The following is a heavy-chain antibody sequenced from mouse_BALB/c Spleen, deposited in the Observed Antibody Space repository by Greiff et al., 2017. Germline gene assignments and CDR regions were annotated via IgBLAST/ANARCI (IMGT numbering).Heavy chain of an antibody. J-gene: IGHJ4*01. CDR1: GFTFSNYW. V-gene: IGHV6-6*02. CDR2: IRLKSNNYAT. CDR3: TRGDGNHAMDY. Sequence: EVQLVESGGGLVQPGGSMKLSCVASGFTFSNYWMNWVRQSPEKGLEWVAEIRLKSNNYATHYAESVKGRFTISRDDSKSSVYLQMNNLRAEDTGIYYCTRGDGNHAMDYWGQGTSVTVSS. D-gene: IGHD2-1*01.